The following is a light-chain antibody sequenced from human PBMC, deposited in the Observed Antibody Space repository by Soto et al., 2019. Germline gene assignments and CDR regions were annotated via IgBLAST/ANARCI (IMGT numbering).Light chain of an antibody. J-gene: IGLJ2*01. CDR2: LNSDGSH. V-gene: IGLV4-69*01. CDR1: SGHSSNA. Sequence: QPVLTQSPSASASLGASVKLTCTLSSGHSSNAIAWHQQQPEKGPRYLMKLNSDGSHSKGDGIPDRFSGSSSGAERYLTISSLQSEDEADYYCQTWGTGNVLFGGGTKLTVL. CDR3: QTWGTGNVL.